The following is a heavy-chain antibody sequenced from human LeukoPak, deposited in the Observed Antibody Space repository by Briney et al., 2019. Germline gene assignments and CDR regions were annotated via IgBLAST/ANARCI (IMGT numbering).Heavy chain of an antibody. J-gene: IGHJ5*02. CDR1: GCIFTSYW. D-gene: IGHD3-10*01. CDR3: ARLVNYGSGSYYFNWFDP. CDR2: IYPGDSDT. V-gene: IGHV5-51*01. Sequence: GGALQISCKGSGCIFTSYWIGWGRQMPGKGLEWRGIIYPGDSDTRYSPSFQGQVTISADKSISPAYLQWSSLKASDTAMYYCARLVNYGSGSYYFNWFDPWGQGTLVTVSS.